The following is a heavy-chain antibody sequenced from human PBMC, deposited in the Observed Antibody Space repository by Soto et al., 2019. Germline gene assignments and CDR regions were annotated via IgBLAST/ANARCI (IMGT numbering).Heavy chain of an antibody. CDR3: ARYCASAKCLDY. V-gene: IGHV4-59*13. CDR1: GGSISNYY. Sequence: QVQLQESGPGLVKPSETLSLTCTVSGGSISNYYWSWIRQPPGMGLEWIGYIHHSGDTNSDPSLKSRVTISIDTSMNQLSLRLSSVTAADTAVYYCARYCASAKCLDYWGQGTLVTVSS. D-gene: IGHD2-2*01. J-gene: IGHJ4*02. CDR2: IHHSGDT.